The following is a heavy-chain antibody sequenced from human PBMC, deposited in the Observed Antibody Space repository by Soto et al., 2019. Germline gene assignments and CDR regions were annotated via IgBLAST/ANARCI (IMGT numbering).Heavy chain of an antibody. CDR2: IWYDGSKK. Sequence: QVQLVESGGGVVQPGRSLRLSCAASGFTFRSYGMHWVRQAPGKGLEWVAVIWYDGSKKNYVDSVKGRFTISRDNSKNTLYLQMNSLRAEDTAVYYCARGWAAMASHLDYWGQGTLVTVSS. V-gene: IGHV3-33*01. CDR1: GFTFRSYG. CDR3: ARGWAAMASHLDY. D-gene: IGHD5-18*01. J-gene: IGHJ4*02.